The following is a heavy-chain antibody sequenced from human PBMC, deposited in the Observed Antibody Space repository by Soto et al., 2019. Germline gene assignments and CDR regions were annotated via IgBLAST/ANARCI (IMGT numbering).Heavy chain of an antibody. J-gene: IGHJ6*02. Sequence: EVQLLESGGGLVQPGGSLRLSCAASGFTFSSYAMSWVRQAPGKGLEWVSGVSGSGDYTFYADSVKGRLTISRDNSKKTLYLQMNSPRAEDTAVYYSAKARYYERLTSYNYYHYPMALWGQGTTVTVSS. D-gene: IGHD3-3*01. V-gene: IGHV3-23*01. CDR3: AKARYYERLTSYNYYHYPMAL. CDR2: VSGSGDYT. CDR1: GFTFSSYA.